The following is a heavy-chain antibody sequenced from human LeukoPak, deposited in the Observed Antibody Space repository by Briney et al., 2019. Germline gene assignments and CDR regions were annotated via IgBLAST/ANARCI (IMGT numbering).Heavy chain of an antibody. J-gene: IGHJ4*02. V-gene: IGHV1-69*05. CDR3: ALEMATIRSFGY. Sequence: ASVKVSCKASGGTFSSYAISWVRQAPGQGLEWMGGIIPIFGTANYAQKFRGRVTITTDESTSTAYMELSSLRSEDTAVYYCALEMATIRSFGYWGQGTLVTVSS. CDR1: GGTFSSYA. CDR2: IIPIFGTA. D-gene: IGHD5-24*01.